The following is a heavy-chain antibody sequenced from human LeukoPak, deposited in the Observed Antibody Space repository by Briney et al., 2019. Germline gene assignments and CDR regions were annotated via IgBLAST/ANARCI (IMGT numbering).Heavy chain of an antibody. Sequence: GESLRLSCAASGFTFSSYAMSWVRQARGKGLEWVSAVTGSGGSTYYADSVRGRFTISRDNSKNTLFLQLDNLRVEDTAVYYCAKEDPAIIMGIDYWGQGALVIVSS. D-gene: IGHD5-18*01. CDR1: GFTFSSYA. J-gene: IGHJ4*02. V-gene: IGHV3-23*01. CDR3: AKEDPAIIMGIDY. CDR2: VTGSGGST.